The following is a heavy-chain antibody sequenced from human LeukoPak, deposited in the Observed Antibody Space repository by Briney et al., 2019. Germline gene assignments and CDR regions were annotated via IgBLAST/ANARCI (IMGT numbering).Heavy chain of an antibody. D-gene: IGHD3-10*01. Sequence: ASVKVSCKASGYTFTSYDINWVRQAAGQGLEWMGWMNPNSGNTGYAQKFQGRVTMTRNTSISTAYMELSSLRSEDTAVYYCARGQDYYGSGSYLLRWGQGTLVTVSS. CDR2: MNPNSGNT. J-gene: IGHJ4*02. CDR1: GYTFTSYD. CDR3: ARGQDYYGSGSYLLR. V-gene: IGHV1-8*01.